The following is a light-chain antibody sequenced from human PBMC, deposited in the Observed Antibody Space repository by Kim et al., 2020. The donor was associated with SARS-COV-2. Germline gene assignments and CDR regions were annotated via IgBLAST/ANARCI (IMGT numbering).Light chain of an antibody. CDR2: ENY. J-gene: IGLJ1*01. CDR3: AAWDDSLSVHYV. V-gene: IGLV1-47*01. CDR1: RANIGSNY. Sequence: RVTTSGSGSRANIGSNYVYWYQQLPGAAPKLLIYENYQRPSGVPDRVSGSKSGTSASLAISGLRSEDEADYYCAAWDDSLSVHYVFGTGTKVTVL.